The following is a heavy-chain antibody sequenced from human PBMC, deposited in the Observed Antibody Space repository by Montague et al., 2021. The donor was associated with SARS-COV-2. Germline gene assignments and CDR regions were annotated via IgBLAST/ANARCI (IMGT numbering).Heavy chain of an antibody. CDR2: IYYSGST. Sequence: SETLSLTCTVSGGSISSYYWSWIRQPPGKGLEWIGYIYYSGSTNYNPSLKSPVTISVDTSKNQFSLKLSSVTAADMAVYYCARGDVEMATIKSGGPFYHFDYWGQGTLVTVSS. V-gene: IGHV4-59*13. CDR1: GGSISSYY. D-gene: IGHD5-24*01. CDR3: ARGDVEMATIKSGGPFYHFDY. J-gene: IGHJ4*02.